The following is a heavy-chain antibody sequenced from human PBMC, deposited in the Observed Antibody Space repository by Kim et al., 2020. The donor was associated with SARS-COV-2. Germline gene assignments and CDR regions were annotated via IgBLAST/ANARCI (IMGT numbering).Heavy chain of an antibody. V-gene: IGHV3-30*18. D-gene: IGHD6-19*01. CDR1: GFPFSSHG. CDR3: AKGIAVTGKGFYGLDV. Sequence: GGSLRVSCAASGFPFSSHGMNWVRQAPGKGLEWMAIISYDGTKKWYADSVKGRFTFSRDNSKNILYVQMNSLTPEDTAVYYCAKGIAVTGKGFYGLDVWGQGTTVTVSS. CDR2: ISYDGTKK. J-gene: IGHJ6*02.